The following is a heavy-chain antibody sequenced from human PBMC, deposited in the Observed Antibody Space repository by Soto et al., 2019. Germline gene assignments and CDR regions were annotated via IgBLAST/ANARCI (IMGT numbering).Heavy chain of an antibody. V-gene: IGHV5-51*03. CDR1: GYSFTSYW. D-gene: IGHD3-3*01. CDR2: IYPGDSDT. J-gene: IGHJ3*02. CDR3: ARPLERLAAIDAFDI. Sequence: EVQLVQSGAEVKKPGESLKISCKGSGYSFTSYWIGWVRQMPGKGLEWMGIIYPGDSDTRYSPSFQGQVTISADKSISTAYLQWSSLKASDTAMYYCARPLERLAAIDAFDIWGQGTMVTVSS.